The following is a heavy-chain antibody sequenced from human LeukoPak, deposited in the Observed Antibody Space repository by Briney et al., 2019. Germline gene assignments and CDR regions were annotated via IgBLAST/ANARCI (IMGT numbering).Heavy chain of an antibody. D-gene: IGHD3-22*01. CDR1: GFTFSSCS. J-gene: IGHJ4*02. V-gene: IGHV3-21*01. CDR2: ISSSSSYI. CDR3: ARDVYYDSSGYPGDY. Sequence: PGGSLRLSCAASGFTFSSCSMNWVRQAPGKGLEWVSSISSSSSYIYYADSVKGRFTISRDNAKNSLYLQMNSLRAEDTAVYYCARDVYYDSSGYPGDYWGQGTLVTASS.